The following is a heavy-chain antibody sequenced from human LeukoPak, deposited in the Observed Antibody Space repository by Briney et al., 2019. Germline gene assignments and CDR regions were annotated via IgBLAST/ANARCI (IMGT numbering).Heavy chain of an antibody. D-gene: IGHD1-26*01. Sequence: GGSLRLSCATSGFTFSGYAMNWVRQAPGKGLQWLAYISSTGRTIYYADSVKGRFTISRDPAKNSLYLQMNSLRAEDRAVYFCATDKGGGVGARGYWGQEPVVPVFS. CDR3: ATDKGGGVGARGY. CDR2: ISSTGRTI. V-gene: IGHV3-48*04. J-gene: IGHJ4*02. CDR1: GFTFSGYA.